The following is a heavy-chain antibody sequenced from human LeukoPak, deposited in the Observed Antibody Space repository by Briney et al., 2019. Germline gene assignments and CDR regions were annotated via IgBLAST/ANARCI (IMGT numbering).Heavy chain of an antibody. J-gene: IGHJ5*02. V-gene: IGHV3-30*04. CDR2: ISYDGSNK. Sequence: GGSLRLSCAASGFTFSSYAMHWVRQAPGKGLEWVAVISYDGSNKYYADSVKGQFTISRDNSKNTLYLQMNSLRAEDTAVYYCAREGEVLYFDWSNWFDPWGQGTLVTVSS. CDR1: GFTFSSYA. D-gene: IGHD3-9*01. CDR3: AREGEVLYFDWSNWFDP.